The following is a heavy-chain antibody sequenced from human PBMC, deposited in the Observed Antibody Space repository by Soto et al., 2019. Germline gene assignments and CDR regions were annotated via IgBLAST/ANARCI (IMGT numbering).Heavy chain of an antibody. CDR2: IGTAGDT. J-gene: IGHJ4*02. D-gene: IGHD5-12*01. V-gene: IGHV3-13*04. CDR1: GFTFSSYD. Sequence: PGGSLRLSCAASGFTFSSYDMHWVRQPTGKGLEWVSAIGTAGDTYYPDSVKGRFTISRENAKNSLYLQMNSLRAGDTAVCYCARVLRGYSGFEDYYDYWGQGA. CDR3: ARVLRGYSGFEDYYDY.